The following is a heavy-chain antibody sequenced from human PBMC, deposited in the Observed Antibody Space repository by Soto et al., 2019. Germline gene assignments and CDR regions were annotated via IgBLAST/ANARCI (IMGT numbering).Heavy chain of an antibody. CDR1: GGSISSSSYY. J-gene: IGHJ4*02. V-gene: IGHV4-39*01. D-gene: IGHD1-26*01. CDR2: IYYSGST. Sequence: QLQLQESGPGLVKPSETLSLTCTVSGGSISSSSYYWGWIRQPPGKGLEWIGSIYYSGSTYYNPSLKSRGPISVDTSKTQSSLKLSSVTAAATAVYYCARRWADPGGYWGQGTLVTVSS. CDR3: ARRWADPGGY.